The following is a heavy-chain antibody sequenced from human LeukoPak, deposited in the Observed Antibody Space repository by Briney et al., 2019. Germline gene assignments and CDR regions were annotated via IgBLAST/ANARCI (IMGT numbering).Heavy chain of an antibody. CDR1: GGSISSYY. J-gene: IGHJ5*02. D-gene: IGHD3-3*01. V-gene: IGHV4-59*01. CDR3: ARGTYYDFWSGYSLFNWFDP. Sequence: SETLSLTCTVSGGSISSYYWSWIRQPPGKGLEWIGYIYYSGSTNYNPSLKSRVTISVDTSKNQFSLKLSSVTAADTAVYYCARGTYYDFWSGYSLFNWFDPWGQGTLVTVSS. CDR2: IYYSGST.